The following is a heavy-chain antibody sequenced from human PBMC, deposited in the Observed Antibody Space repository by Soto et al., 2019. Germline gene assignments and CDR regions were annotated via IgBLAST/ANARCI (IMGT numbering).Heavy chain of an antibody. CDR3: ARASHDCGALDY. J-gene: IGHJ4*02. D-gene: IGHD2-21*02. CDR1: GFTFSSYN. CDR2: ISTWSSYS. V-gene: IGHV3-21*02. Sequence: EVQLVESGGGLVKPGGSLRLSCTASGFTFSSYNMNWVRQAPGKGLEWVSYISTWSSYSFYADSVKGRFTISRDNSENSLYLQLDSMRDEDTAVYYSARASHDCGALDYWGQGALVTVSS.